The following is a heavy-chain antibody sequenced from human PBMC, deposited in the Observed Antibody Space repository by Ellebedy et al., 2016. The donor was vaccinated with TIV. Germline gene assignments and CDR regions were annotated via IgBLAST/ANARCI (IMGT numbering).Heavy chain of an antibody. J-gene: IGHJ6*02. D-gene: IGHD3-16*01. CDR3: ARGPFMITFGGVTMDV. CDR2: MNPKSGNT. V-gene: IGHV1-8*02. Sequence: AASVKVSCKASGGTFSNYVISWVRQAPGQGLEWMGWMNPKSGNTEYAQKFQGRVTMTRNTSITTAFMELSSLRSEDTAVYYGARGPFMITFGGVTMDVWGQGTTVTVSS. CDR1: GGTFSNYV.